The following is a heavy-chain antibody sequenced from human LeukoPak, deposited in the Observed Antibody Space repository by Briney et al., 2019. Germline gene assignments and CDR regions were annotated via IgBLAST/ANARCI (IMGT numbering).Heavy chain of an antibody. CDR2: IYSGDSGT. CDR1: GYSFTSYW. J-gene: IGHJ5*02. CDR3: ARSGYYDLSVNWFDP. Sequence: GESLKISCKGSGYSFTSYWIGWVRQMPGKGLEWMGIIYSGDSGTRYSPSFQGQVTISADKSISTAYLQWSSLKASDTAMYYCARSGYYDLSVNWFDPWGQGTLVTVSS. D-gene: IGHD3-3*01. V-gene: IGHV5-51*01.